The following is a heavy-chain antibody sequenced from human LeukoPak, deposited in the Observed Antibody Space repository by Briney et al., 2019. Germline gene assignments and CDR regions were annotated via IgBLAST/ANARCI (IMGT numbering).Heavy chain of an antibody. J-gene: IGHJ4*02. CDR2: ISGSGGST. Sequence: GGSLRLSCAASGFTFSSYAMSWVRQAPWKGLEWVSAISGSGGSTYYADSVKGRFTISRDNSKNTLYLQMNSLRAEDTAVYYCAKVSVVVVAATSHFDYWGQGTLVTVSS. CDR3: AKVSVVVVAATSHFDY. V-gene: IGHV3-23*01. CDR1: GFTFSSYA. D-gene: IGHD2-15*01.